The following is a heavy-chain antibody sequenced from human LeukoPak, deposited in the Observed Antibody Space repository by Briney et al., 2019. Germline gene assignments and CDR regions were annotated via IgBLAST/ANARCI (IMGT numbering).Heavy chain of an antibody. J-gene: IGHJ4*02. V-gene: IGHV3-15*01. CDR1: GFTFSNAW. CDR2: IKSKTDGGTT. CDR3: TTDLGVYYDSSGYYLPFDY. D-gene: IGHD3-22*01. Sequence: PGGSVRLSCAASGFTFSNAWMSWVRQAPGKGLEWVGRIKSKTDGGTTDYAAPVKGRFTISRDDSKNTLYLQMDSLKTEDTAVYYCTTDLGVYYDSSGYYLPFDYWGQGTLVTVSS.